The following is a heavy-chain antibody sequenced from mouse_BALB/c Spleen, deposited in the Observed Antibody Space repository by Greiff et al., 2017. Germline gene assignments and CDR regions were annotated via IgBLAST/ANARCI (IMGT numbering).Heavy chain of an antibody. V-gene: IGHV2-9*02. D-gene: IGHD2-4*01. J-gene: IGHJ3*01. CDR1: GFSLTSYG. Sequence: VQLVESGPGLVAPSQSLSITCTVSGFSLTSYGVHWVRQPPGKGLEWLGVIWAGGSTNYNSALMSRLSISKDNSKSQVFLKMNSLQTDDTAMYYCARVHYDDAWFAYWGQGTLVTVSA. CDR2: IWAGGST. CDR3: ARVHYDDAWFAY.